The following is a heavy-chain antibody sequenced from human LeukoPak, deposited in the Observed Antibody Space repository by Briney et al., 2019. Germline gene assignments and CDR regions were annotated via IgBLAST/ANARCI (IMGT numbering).Heavy chain of an antibody. CDR2: INHSGST. J-gene: IGHJ4*02. V-gene: IGHV4-34*01. D-gene: IGHD3-10*01. Sequence: SETLSLTCAVYGGSFSGYYWSWIRQPPGKGLEWIGEINHSGSTNYNPSLKSRVTISVHTSKNQFSLKLSSVTAADTAVYYCASRGSGGDTDYWGQGTLVTVSS. CDR3: ASRGSGGDTDY. CDR1: GGSFSGYY.